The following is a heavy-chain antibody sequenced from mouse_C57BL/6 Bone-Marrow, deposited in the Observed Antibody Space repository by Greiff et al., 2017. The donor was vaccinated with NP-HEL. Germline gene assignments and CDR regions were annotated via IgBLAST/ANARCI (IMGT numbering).Heavy chain of an antibody. D-gene: IGHD2-2*01. CDR2: IRSKSNNYAT. Sequence: EVQRVESGGGLVQPKGSLKLSCAASGFSFNTYAMNWVRQAPGKGLEWVARIRSKSNNYATYYADSVKDRFTISRDDSESMLYLQMNNLKTEDTAMYYCVRTDYGYDAYWYFDVWGTGTTVTVSS. CDR1: GFSFNTYA. V-gene: IGHV10-1*01. CDR3: VRTDYGYDAYWYFDV. J-gene: IGHJ1*03.